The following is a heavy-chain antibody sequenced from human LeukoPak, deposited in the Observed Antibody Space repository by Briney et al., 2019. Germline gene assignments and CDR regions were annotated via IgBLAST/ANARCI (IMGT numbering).Heavy chain of an antibody. CDR2: SKHGGST. D-gene: IGHD1-26*01. Sequence: PSETLSLACAVYGASFSGYYWSWIRQPPGKGLEWIGESKHGGSTNYIPPLKSGVPISVATSTNQFSLKISSVNAAATAVYYCARGGRKWELLRSFAYWGKETLVTVS. J-gene: IGHJ4*02. V-gene: IGHV4-34*01. CDR3: ARGGRKWELLRSFAY. CDR1: GASFSGYY.